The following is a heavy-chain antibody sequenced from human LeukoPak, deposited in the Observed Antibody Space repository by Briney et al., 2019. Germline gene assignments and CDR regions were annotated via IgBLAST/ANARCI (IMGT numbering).Heavy chain of an antibody. CDR1: GFTVSSNY. V-gene: IGHV3-7*01. CDR3: ARDHRSPVVPAANDY. CDR2: IKQDGSEK. Sequence: GGSLRLSCAASGFTVSSNYMSWVRQAPGKGLEWVANIKQDGSEKYYVDSVKGRFTISRDNAKNSLYLQMNSLRAEDTAVYYCARDHRSPVVPAANDYWGQGTLVTVSS. J-gene: IGHJ4*02. D-gene: IGHD2-2*01.